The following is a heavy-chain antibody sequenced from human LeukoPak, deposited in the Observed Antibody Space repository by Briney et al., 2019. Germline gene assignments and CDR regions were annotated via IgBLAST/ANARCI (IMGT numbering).Heavy chain of an antibody. J-gene: IGHJ4*02. CDR2: IYHSGSI. D-gene: IGHD3-22*01. Sequence: SETLSLTCSVSDYSISSGYYWGWIRQPPGKGLEWIGTIYHSGSIYYNPSLKSRVTISVDTSKNQFSLKLSSVTAADTAVYYCARGYYDSSGYYWNYFDYWGQGTLVTVSS. CDR1: DYSISSGYY. V-gene: IGHV4-38-2*02. CDR3: ARGYYDSSGYYWNYFDY.